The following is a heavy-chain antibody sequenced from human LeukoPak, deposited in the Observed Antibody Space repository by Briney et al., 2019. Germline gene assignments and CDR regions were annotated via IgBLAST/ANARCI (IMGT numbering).Heavy chain of an antibody. J-gene: IGHJ4*02. V-gene: IGHV3-30*02. Sequence: GSLRLSCEVSKFTLKNFGIHWVRQAPGKGLECVSFIRPEGNYKYYSESVKGRSAVSTDTSKNTVFLQMNSLRLDDTAVYYCATDSQRAVAAFWGQGTLVTVS. CDR3: ATDSQRAVAAF. CDR2: IRPEGNYK. CDR1: KFTLKNFG. D-gene: IGHD6-19*01.